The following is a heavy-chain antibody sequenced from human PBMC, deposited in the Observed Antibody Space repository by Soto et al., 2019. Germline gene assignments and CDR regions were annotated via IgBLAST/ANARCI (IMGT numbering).Heavy chain of an antibody. V-gene: IGHV4-59*02. CDR3: ARGGPSSKWLDP. J-gene: IGHJ5*02. CDR1: GGSVSRYY. Sequence: PSEALSLTCTVSGGSVSRYYWSWVRQPPGKRPEWIAYIYNGGTTNYNPSLKSRLTISLDTSKNQFSLKLSSVTAADTAVYFCARGGPSSKWLDPWGQGIQVTVS. CDR2: IYNGGTT.